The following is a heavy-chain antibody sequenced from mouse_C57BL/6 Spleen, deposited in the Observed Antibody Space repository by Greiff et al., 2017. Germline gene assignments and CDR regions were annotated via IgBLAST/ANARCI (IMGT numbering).Heavy chain of an antibody. Sequence: VQLKESGPELVKPGASVKIPCKASGYTFTDYNMDWVKQSHGKSLEWIGDINPNNGGTIYNQKFKGKATLTVDKSSSTAYMELRSLTSEDTAVYYCAREGYEGLDYGAMDYWGQGTSVTVSS. CDR3: AREGYEGLDYGAMDY. V-gene: IGHV1-18*01. CDR2: INPNNGGT. D-gene: IGHD2-2*01. J-gene: IGHJ4*01. CDR1: GYTFTDYN.